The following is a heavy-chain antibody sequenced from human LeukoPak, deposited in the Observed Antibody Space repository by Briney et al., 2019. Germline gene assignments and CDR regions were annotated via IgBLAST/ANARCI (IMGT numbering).Heavy chain of an antibody. CDR2: ISYDGSNK. V-gene: IGHV3-30-3*01. J-gene: IGHJ5*02. CDR1: GFTFSSYA. D-gene: IGHD3-22*01. CDR3: ARTRRPTYYYDSSGSGSYNWFDP. Sequence: GGSLRLSCAASGFTFSSYAKHWVRQAPGKGLEWVAVISYDGSNKYYADSVKGRFTISRDNSKNTLYLQMNSLRAEDTAVYYCARTRRPTYYYDSSGSGSYNWFDPWGQGTLVTVSS.